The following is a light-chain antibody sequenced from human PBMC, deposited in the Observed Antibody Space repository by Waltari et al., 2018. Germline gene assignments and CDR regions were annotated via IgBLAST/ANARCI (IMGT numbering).Light chain of an antibody. Sequence: EIQLTQSPSTLSASVGDRVTITCRASQSVSHWLSWYQEQPGKAPKLLIYKASGLENGVPSRFSGRGSETEFSLTISGLQPDDFATYYCQHYSSYPYTFGQGTRLEIK. J-gene: IGKJ2*01. CDR3: QHYSSYPYT. CDR2: KAS. CDR1: QSVSHW. V-gene: IGKV1-5*03.